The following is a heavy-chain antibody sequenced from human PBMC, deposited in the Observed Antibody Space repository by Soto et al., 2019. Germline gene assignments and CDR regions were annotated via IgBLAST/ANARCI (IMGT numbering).Heavy chain of an antibody. CDR1: GFKLDDFA. Sequence: EIQLAESGGGLVQPGRSLRLSCEGSGFKLDDFAMHWVRQTPGKGLEWVSGISWNGGTVAYADSVKGRFTISRDNAKNSLHLQMNSLRAEDTALYYCAKDRRPIAVAGAIDNWGQGTMVTVSS. CDR2: ISWNGGTV. D-gene: IGHD6-19*01. V-gene: IGHV3-9*01. J-gene: IGHJ3*02. CDR3: AKDRRPIAVAGAIDN.